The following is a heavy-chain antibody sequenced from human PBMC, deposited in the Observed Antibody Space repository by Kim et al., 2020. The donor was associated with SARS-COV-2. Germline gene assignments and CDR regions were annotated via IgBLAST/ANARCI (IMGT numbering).Heavy chain of an antibody. J-gene: IGHJ2*01. Sequence: GSVKGRFTISRANDKNSLSLQMNSLRAGDTAVYYCARGRDSSSPWYFDLWGRGTLVTVSS. D-gene: IGHD6-6*01. CDR3: ARGRDSSSPWYFDL. V-gene: IGHV3-13*01.